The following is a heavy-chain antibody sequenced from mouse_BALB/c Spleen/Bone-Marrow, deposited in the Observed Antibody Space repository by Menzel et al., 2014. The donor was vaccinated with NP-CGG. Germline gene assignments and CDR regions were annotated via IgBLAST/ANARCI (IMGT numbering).Heavy chain of an antibody. CDR3: ATYDY. V-gene: IGHV1S56*01. J-gene: IGHJ2*01. CDR2: IYPGNVNT. Sequence: VQLVEPGPELVKPGASVRISCKASGYTFTSYYIHWVKQRPGQGLEWIGWIYPGNVNTKYNEKFKGKATLTADKSSSTAYMQLSSLTSEDSAVYFCATYDYWGQGTTLTVSS. CDR1: GYTFTSYY.